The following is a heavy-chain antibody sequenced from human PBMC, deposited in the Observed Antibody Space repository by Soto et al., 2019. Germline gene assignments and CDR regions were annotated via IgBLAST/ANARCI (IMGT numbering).Heavy chain of an antibody. CDR2: IYYSGST. V-gene: IGHV4-59*02. CDR3: ARLRRDWNDRFDS. Sequence: SETLSLTCTVSGGSVSSYYWSWIRQPPGKGLEWIGYIYYSGSTNYNPSLKSRVTISVDTSKNQFSLKLSSVTAADTAVYYCARLRRDWNDRFDSGGQGTLVTVSS. D-gene: IGHD1-1*01. J-gene: IGHJ4*02. CDR1: GGSVSSYY.